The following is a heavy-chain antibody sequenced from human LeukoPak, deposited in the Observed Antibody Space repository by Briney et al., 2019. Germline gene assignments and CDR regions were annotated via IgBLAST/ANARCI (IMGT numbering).Heavy chain of an antibody. D-gene: IGHD3-10*01. CDR2: ISSSGSTI. Sequence: GGSLRLSCAASGFTFSDYYMSWIRQAPGKGLEWVSYISSSGSTIYYADSVKGRFTISRDNAKNSLYLQMNSLRAEDTAVYYCARVKLWFGELSRYYYGMDVWGQGTLVTVSS. J-gene: IGHJ6*02. CDR1: GFTFSDYY. V-gene: IGHV3-11*01. CDR3: ARVKLWFGELSRYYYGMDV.